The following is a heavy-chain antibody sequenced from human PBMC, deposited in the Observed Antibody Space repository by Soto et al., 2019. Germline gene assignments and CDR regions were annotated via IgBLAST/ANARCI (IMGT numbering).Heavy chain of an antibody. V-gene: IGHV3-7*01. CDR3: ARYFWSGYYSYYYYGMDV. D-gene: IGHD3-3*01. CDR2: IKQEGSEK. Sequence: GGSLRLSCAASGFTFISYWMSWVRQAPGKSLEGVANIKQEGSEKYDVYSVKGRFTISRDNAKNSLYLQMNSLRAEDTAVYYCARYFWSGYYSYYYYGMDVWGQGTTVTVSS. J-gene: IGHJ6*02. CDR1: GFTFISYW.